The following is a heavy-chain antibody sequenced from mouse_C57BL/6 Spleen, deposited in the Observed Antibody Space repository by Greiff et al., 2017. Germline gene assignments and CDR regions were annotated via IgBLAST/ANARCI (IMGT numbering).Heavy chain of an antibody. CDR1: GYTFTSST. V-gene: IGHV1-4*01. Sequence: QVQLQQSGAELVRPGASVKMSCKASGYTFTSSTMHWVKQRPGQGLEWIGSINPGTGYTKYNPKFKDKATLTADKSSSTAYLQLSSLTSEDSAVYYCARGDSKVLFAYWGQGTLVTVSA. CDR3: ARGDSKVLFAY. CDR2: INPGTGYT. D-gene: IGHD2-5*01. J-gene: IGHJ3*01.